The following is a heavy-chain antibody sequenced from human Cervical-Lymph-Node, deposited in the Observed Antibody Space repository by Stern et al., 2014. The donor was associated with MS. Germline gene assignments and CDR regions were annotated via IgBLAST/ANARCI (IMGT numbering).Heavy chain of an antibody. CDR2: IHPSDSDT. V-gene: IGHV5-51*01. D-gene: IGHD4-11*01. Sequence: VQLVESGAEVTKPGESLKISCKGSGYSFTNYWIGWVRQMPGKGLEWMGIIHPSDSDTRYSPSFQGQVTISVDKSIRTAYLQWCSLKASDTAMYYCARSAYSIITSFDYWGQGTLVTVSS. CDR3: ARSAYSIITSFDY. CDR1: GYSFTNYW. J-gene: IGHJ4*02.